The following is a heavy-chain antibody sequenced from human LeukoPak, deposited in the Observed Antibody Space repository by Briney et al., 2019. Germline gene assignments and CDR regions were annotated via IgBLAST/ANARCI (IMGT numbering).Heavy chain of an antibody. CDR3: ARDPITGTPDSFDI. J-gene: IGHJ3*02. CDR1: GFTFSSYS. V-gene: IGHV3-21*01. D-gene: IGHD1/OR15-1a*01. CDR2: ISSSSSCI. Sequence: PGGSLRLSCAASGFTFSSYSMNWVRQAPGKGLEWVSSISSSSSCIYYADSVKGRFTISRDNAKNSLYLQMNSLIAEDTAVYYCARDPITGTPDSFDIWGQGTMVTVSS.